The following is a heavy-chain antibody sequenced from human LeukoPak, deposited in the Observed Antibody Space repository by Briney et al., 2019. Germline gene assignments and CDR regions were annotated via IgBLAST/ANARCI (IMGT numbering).Heavy chain of an antibody. CDR3: ARLRTSNWNYYYYYGMDV. CDR2: INHSGST. V-gene: IGHV4-34*01. Sequence: SETLSLTCAVYGGSFSGYYWSWIRQPPGKGLEWIGEINHSGSTNYNPSLKSRVTISVDTSKNQFSLKLSSVTAADTAVYYCARLRTSNWNYYYYYGMDVWGQGTTVTVSS. J-gene: IGHJ6*02. CDR1: GGSFSGYY. D-gene: IGHD1-1*01.